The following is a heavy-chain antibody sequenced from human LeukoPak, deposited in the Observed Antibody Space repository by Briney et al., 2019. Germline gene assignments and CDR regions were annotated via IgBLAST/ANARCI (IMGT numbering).Heavy chain of an antibody. Sequence: SQTLSLTCTVSGGSISGGSYYWRWIRQPAGKGLEWIGRIYTSGSTNYNPSLKSRVTISVDTSKNQFSLKLSSVTAADTAVYYCARVGGAGYYYYMDVWGKGTTVTVSS. CDR1: GGSISGGSYY. D-gene: IGHD2-21*01. J-gene: IGHJ6*03. CDR2: IYTSGST. V-gene: IGHV4-61*02. CDR3: ARVGGAGYYYYMDV.